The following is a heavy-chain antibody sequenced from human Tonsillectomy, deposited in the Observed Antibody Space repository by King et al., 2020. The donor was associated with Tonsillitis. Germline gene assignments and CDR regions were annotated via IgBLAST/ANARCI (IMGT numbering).Heavy chain of an antibody. CDR3: ASHYSSGWYGNYYYYYGMDV. Sequence: VQLVESGGGLVQPGGSLRLSCAASGFTFSSYAMSWFRQAPGKGLEWVSAISGSGGNTYYADSVKGRFTISRDNSKNTLYLQMNSLRAEDTAVYYCASHYSSGWYGNYYYYYGMDVWGQGTTVTVSS. J-gene: IGHJ6*02. D-gene: IGHD6-19*01. V-gene: IGHV3-23*04. CDR1: GFTFSSYA. CDR2: ISGSGGNT.